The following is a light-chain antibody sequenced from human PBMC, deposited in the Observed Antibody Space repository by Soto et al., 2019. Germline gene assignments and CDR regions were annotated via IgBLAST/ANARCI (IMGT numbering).Light chain of an antibody. CDR1: RSDVGGYKY. CDR3: CSYTSSSILM. J-gene: IGLJ3*02. Sequence: QSVLTQPASVSGSPGQSITISCTGTRSDVGGYKYVSWYQHHPGKAPKLMIYEVSNRPSGVSNRFSGSKSGNTASLTISGLQAEDEADYYCCSYTSSSILMFGGGTKLPVL. V-gene: IGLV2-14*01. CDR2: EVS.